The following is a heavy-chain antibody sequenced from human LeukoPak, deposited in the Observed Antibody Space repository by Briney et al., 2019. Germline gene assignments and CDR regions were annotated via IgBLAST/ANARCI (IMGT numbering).Heavy chain of an antibody. D-gene: IGHD3-22*01. CDR3: ARGSFPYYYDSSGYYPA. J-gene: IGHJ4*02. CDR1: GGTFSSYA. CDR2: IIPIFGTA. Sequence: AASVKVSCKASGGTFSSYAISWVRQAPGQGLEWMGGIIPIFGTANYAQKFQGRVTITADESTSAAYMELSSLRSEDTAVYYCARGSFPYYYDSSGYYPAWGQGTLVTVSS. V-gene: IGHV1-69*13.